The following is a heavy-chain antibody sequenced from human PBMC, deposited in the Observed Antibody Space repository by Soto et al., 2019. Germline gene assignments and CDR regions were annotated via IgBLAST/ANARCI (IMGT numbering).Heavy chain of an antibody. J-gene: IGHJ5*02. CDR3: TKVTGAHWFDP. V-gene: IGHV4-59*01. Sequence: QVQLQESGPGLVKPSETLSLTCTVSGGSISGYYWSWIRRPPGKGLEWIGYLYNDGSTNYNPSLKSRVTISVDTSKTQFSLRLSSVTAADMAVYYCTKVTGAHWFDPWGQGTLVTVSS. CDR1: GGSISGYY. D-gene: IGHD3-10*01. CDR2: LYNDGST.